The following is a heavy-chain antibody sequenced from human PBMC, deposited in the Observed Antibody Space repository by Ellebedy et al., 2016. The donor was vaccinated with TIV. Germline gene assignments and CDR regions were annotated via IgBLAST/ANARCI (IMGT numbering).Heavy chain of an antibody. D-gene: IGHD3-9*01. Sequence: GGPLRLSXAAYGFTFSAHAMDWVSHVPGKGLEWVSYINAGSRAIYYADSVKGRFTISRDDAKNSLYLQMNRLRAEDTGVFYCTRDLTGYAMDSWGQGTLVTVST. CDR2: INAGSRAI. CDR1: GFTFSAHA. J-gene: IGHJ4*02. V-gene: IGHV3-48*04. CDR3: TRDLTGYAMDS.